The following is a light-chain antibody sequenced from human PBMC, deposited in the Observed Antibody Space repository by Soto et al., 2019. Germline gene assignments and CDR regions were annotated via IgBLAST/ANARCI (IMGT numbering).Light chain of an antibody. V-gene: IGKV3-15*01. Sequence: EIVMTQSPATLSVSPGERATLSCRASQSVSSDLAWYQQIPGQAPRLLIYGASTRATGIPAKFSGSGSGTEFTLTISSLQSEDIGSYYCQQYDSWPYTFGPGSKVHFK. CDR2: GAS. J-gene: IGKJ3*01. CDR3: QQYDSWPYT. CDR1: QSVSSD.